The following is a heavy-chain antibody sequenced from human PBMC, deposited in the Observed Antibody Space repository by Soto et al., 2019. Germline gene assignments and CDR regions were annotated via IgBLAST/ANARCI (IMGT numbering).Heavy chain of an antibody. D-gene: IGHD2-21*01. CDR1: GFIFNDYA. V-gene: IGHV3-23*01. Sequence: GGSLRLSCAASGFIFNDYAMNWVRQAPGRGLEWVSVISGSGSKRYFADSVKGRYTISRDNSKNTLYLQRDSLTGADTAVYYCARAKAVVIAALDIWGQGTMVTVSS. CDR3: ARAKAVVIAALDI. CDR2: ISGSGSKR. J-gene: IGHJ3*02.